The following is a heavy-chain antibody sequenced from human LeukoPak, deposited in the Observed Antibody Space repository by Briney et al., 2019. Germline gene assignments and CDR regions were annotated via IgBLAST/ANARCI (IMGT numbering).Heavy chain of an antibody. CDR2: IIPIFGTA. CDR3: GRGYRTYGYYMDV. CDR1: GGTFSSYA. Sequence: PGASVKVSCKASGGTFSSYAISWVRQAPGQGLEWMGGIIPIFGTANYAQKFQGRVTITADESTSTAYMELSSLRSEDTTVYYCGRGYRTYGYYMDVWGKGTTVTVSS. V-gene: IGHV1-69*01. D-gene: IGHD5-18*01. J-gene: IGHJ6*03.